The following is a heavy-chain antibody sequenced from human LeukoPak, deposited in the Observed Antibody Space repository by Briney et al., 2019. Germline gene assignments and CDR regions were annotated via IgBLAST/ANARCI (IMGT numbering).Heavy chain of an antibody. CDR2: INTNTGNP. J-gene: IGHJ4*02. CDR3: GRDPKLGIRGYTYGYIDY. V-gene: IGHV7-4-1*02. D-gene: IGHD5-18*01. CDR1: GYTFSTYA. Sequence: ASVKVACKTSGYTFSTYAISWVRQAPGQGLEWMGWINTNTGNPTYAQGFFTGRYVFSLDTSVSTAYLQINGLKADDTAVYYCGRDPKLGIRGYTYGYIDYWGQGTQVTVAS.